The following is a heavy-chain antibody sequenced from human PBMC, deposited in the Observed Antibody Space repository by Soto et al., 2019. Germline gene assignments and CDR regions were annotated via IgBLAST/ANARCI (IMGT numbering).Heavy chain of an antibody. CDR2: IKQDGSEK. V-gene: IGHV3-7*01. D-gene: IGHD6-6*01. CDR1: GFTFSSYW. CDR3: ARSPYSSSAGYFDY. J-gene: IGHJ4*02. Sequence: RGSLRLSCAASGFTFSSYWMSWVRQAPGKGLEWVANIKQDGSEKYYVDSVKGRFTISRDNAKNSLYLQMNSLRAEDTAVYYCARSPYSSSAGYFDYWGQGTLVTVSS.